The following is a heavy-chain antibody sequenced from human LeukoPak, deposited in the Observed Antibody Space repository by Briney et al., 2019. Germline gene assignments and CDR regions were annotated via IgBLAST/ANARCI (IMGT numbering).Heavy chain of an antibody. CDR3: GRGVVVVAATTLGPLVT. Sequence: SVKVSCKASGGTFSSYAISWVRQAPGHGLEWMGGIIPIFGTANYAQKFQGGVTITADESTRTAYMEVSSLRSGDTAVYYRGRGVVVVAATTLGPLVTCGEGALVSVSS. CDR2: IIPIFGTA. J-gene: IGHJ5*02. CDR1: GGTFSSYA. D-gene: IGHD2-15*01. V-gene: IGHV1-69*13.